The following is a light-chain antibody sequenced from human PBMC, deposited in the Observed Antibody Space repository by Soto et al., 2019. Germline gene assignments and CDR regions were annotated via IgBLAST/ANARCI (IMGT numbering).Light chain of an antibody. CDR2: WAS. CDR1: QSVLYNSNKRNY. Sequence: NVMTRAVYALGVALGGRRIIKSKTNQSVLYNSNKRNYLAWYQQKPGQPPKLLIYWASTRESGVPDRFNGSGSGRDFSLTISSLQAEDVAVYYCQQYFSTPLTFGGGTKVDIK. V-gene: IGKV4-1*01. CDR3: QQYFSTPLT. J-gene: IGKJ4*01.